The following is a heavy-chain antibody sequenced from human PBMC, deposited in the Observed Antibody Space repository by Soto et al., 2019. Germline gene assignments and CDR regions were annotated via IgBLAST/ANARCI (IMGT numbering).Heavy chain of an antibody. V-gene: IGHV3-66*01. CDR1: GFSLSGYY. CDR3: AIAVVHNWFDP. J-gene: IGHJ5*02. Sequence: GSLRLSCAASGFSLSGYYMNWVRQSPVKGLEWVSLLYSGGLTYYANSVKGRFTISRDDSKNTLYLQMNSLRVEDTAVDYGAIAVVHNWFDPWGQGTRVTVAS. D-gene: IGHD2-15*01. CDR2: LYSGGLT.